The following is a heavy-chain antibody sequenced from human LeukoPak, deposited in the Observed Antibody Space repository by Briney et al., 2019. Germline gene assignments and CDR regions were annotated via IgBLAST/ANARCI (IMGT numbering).Heavy chain of an antibody. CDR3: ARHRYYYDSSGSDAFDI. J-gene: IGHJ3*02. CDR2: IYYSGST. CDR1: GGSISSYY. Sequence: SETLSLTCTVSGGSISSYYWSWIRQPPGKGLEWIGYIYYSGSTNYSPSLKSRVTISVDTSKNQFSLKLSSVTAADTAVYYCARHRYYYDSSGSDAFDIWGQGTMVTVSS. V-gene: IGHV4-59*08. D-gene: IGHD3-22*01.